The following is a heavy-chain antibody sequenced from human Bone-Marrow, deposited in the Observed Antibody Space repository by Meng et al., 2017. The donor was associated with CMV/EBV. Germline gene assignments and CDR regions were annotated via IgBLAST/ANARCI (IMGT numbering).Heavy chain of an antibody. CDR3: AREGGYDLG. D-gene: IGHD3-3*01. V-gene: IGHV3-48*04. Sequence: GESLKISCAVSGFTFSSYWMHWVRQAPGKGLEWVSYISSSGSTIYYADSVKGRFTITRHNANNSLYLQMNSLRAEDRAVYYCAREGGYDLGWGQGTLVTVSS. CDR2: ISSSGSTI. CDR1: GFTFSSYW. J-gene: IGHJ4*02.